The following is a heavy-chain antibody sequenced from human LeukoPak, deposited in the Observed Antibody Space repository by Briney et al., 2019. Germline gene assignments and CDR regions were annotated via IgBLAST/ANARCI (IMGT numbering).Heavy chain of an antibody. CDR2: IWYDGSNK. CDR1: GFTFSSYG. J-gene: IGHJ6*03. V-gene: IGHV3-33*01. CDR3: ARVDSTLTYYHYFFMDV. Sequence: GGSLRLSCAASGFTFSSYGMHWVRQAPGKGLEWVAVIWYDGSNKYYADSVKGRFTISRDNSKNKLYLKMNSLRAEGTAVYYCARVDSTLTYYHYFFMDVWGKGTPVTVSS. D-gene: IGHD2-2*01.